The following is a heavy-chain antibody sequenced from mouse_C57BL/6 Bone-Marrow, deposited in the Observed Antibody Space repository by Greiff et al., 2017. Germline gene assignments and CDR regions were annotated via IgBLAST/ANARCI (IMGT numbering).Heavy chain of an antibody. D-gene: IGHD1-1*01. CDR1: GYTFTSYG. CDR2: IDPRSGNT. V-gene: IGHV1-81*01. Sequence: VQLQQSGAELARPGASVKLSCKASGYTFTSYGISWVKQRTGQGLEWIGEIDPRSGNTYYNEKFKCKATLTADKASSTAYMELRSLTAEDSAVYFCARGRITTVVAPFAYWGQGTLVTVSA. J-gene: IGHJ3*01. CDR3: ARGRITTVVAPFAY.